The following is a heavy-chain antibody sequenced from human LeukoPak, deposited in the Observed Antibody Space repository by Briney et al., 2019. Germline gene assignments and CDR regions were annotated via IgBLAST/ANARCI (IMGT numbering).Heavy chain of an antibody. Sequence: GALRLSRAASGFTFSSYSMNWVRQAPGKGLEWLSYISTSSTTIYYADSVKGRFTISRDNAKNSLYLQMNSLRAEDTAVYYCARDKYYYDSSGGGYYFDYWGQGTLVTVSS. V-gene: IGHV3-48*01. CDR1: GFTFSSYS. D-gene: IGHD3-22*01. CDR3: ARDKYYYDSSGGGYYFDY. CDR2: ISTSSTTI. J-gene: IGHJ4*02.